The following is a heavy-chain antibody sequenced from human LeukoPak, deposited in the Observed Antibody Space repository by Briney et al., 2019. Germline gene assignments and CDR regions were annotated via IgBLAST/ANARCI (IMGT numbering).Heavy chain of an antibody. J-gene: IGHJ4*02. D-gene: IGHD6-13*01. V-gene: IGHV4-30-2*01. CDR2: IYHSGST. CDR1: GGSISSGGYS. CDR3: ARGERAAAGTFVY. Sequence: PSETLSLTCAVSGGSISSGGYSWSWIRQPPGKGLEWIGYIYHSGSTYYNPSLKSRVTISVDRSKNQFSLKLSSVTAADTAVYYCARGERAAAGTFVYWGQGTLVTVSS.